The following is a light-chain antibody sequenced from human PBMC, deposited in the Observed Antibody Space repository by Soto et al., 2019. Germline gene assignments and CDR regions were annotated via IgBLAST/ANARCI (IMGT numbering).Light chain of an antibody. CDR3: QQSYSAPRT. CDR2: AAS. Sequence: DIQLTQSPSSLSASVGDRVTITCRASQSISSYLNWYQQKPEKAPKLLIYAASSLRSGVPARFGGSGSGTDFTLTIRSLHPEDFATYYCQQSYSAPRTFGQGTKVEIK. CDR1: QSISSY. J-gene: IGKJ1*01. V-gene: IGKV1-39*01.